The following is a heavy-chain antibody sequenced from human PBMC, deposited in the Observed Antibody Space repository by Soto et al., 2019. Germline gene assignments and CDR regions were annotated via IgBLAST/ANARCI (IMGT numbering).Heavy chain of an antibody. CDR1: GGSFSGYY. D-gene: IGHD3-10*01. Sequence: ETLSLTCAVYGGSFSGYYWSWVRQAPGKGLEWVSAIGGSGVTTYYADSVKGRFTISRDNSKNTLYLQMNSLRAEDTAIYYCAKDRWGGSGSTIDYWGQGTLVTVSS. CDR3: AKDRWGGSGSTIDY. V-gene: IGHV3-23*01. CDR2: IGGSGVTT. J-gene: IGHJ4*02.